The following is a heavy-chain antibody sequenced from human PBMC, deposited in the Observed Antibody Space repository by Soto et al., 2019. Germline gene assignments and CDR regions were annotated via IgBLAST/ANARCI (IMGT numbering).Heavy chain of an antibody. CDR3: ARDGYCSGGSCLDGMDV. J-gene: IGHJ6*02. Sequence: GGSLRLSCGVSGFTLSRYTMHWVRQAPGKGLEWVALISSDGSAKNYADSVKGRFTISRDDSLYLQMTSLRGEDTAVYYCARDGYCSGGSCLDGMDVWGQGTTVTVSS. CDR2: ISSDGSAK. D-gene: IGHD2-15*01. CDR1: GFTLSRYT. V-gene: IGHV3-30-3*01.